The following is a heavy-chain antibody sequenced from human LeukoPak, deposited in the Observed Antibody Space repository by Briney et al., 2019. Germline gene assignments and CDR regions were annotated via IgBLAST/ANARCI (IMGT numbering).Heavy chain of an antibody. CDR3: ARHTHGLHHDILTGLMDS. D-gene: IGHD3-9*01. CDR1: GYTFTTSW. V-gene: IGHV5-51*01. CDR2: IYPGDSDT. J-gene: IGHJ4*02. Sequence: GESLKISCKTSGYTFTTSWIGWVRQKPGKGLEWMGIIYPGDSDTRYSPSFQGQVTISADKSISTASLQWSRLRASDTAIYYCARHTHGLHHDILTGLMDSWGQGTLVTVSS.